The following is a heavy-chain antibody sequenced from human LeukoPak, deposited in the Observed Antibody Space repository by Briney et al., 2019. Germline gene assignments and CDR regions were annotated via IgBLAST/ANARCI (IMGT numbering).Heavy chain of an antibody. V-gene: IGHV3-30*04. Sequence: GRSLRLSCAASRFPFNSYAMHWVRQAPGKGLEWVAVISYDGNNKYYADSVKGRFTISRDNSKNTLYLQMNSLRAEDTAVHYCARSLVGAVYGSDYWGQGTLVTVSS. CDR2: ISYDGNNK. CDR3: ARSLVGAVYGSDY. CDR1: RFPFNSYA. D-gene: IGHD1-26*01. J-gene: IGHJ4*02.